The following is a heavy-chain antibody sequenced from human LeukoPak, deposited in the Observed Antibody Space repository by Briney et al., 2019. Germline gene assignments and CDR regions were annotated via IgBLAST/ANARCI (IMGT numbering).Heavy chain of an antibody. Sequence: GRSLRLSCVASGLTFSNYGMHWVRQAPGKGLEWVTEISFDGSNKHYVDSVKGRFTISGDNSKNTLYLQMNSLSAEDTAVYYCAAYHVSHSESGYWGQGTLVTVSS. V-gene: IGHV3-30*03. D-gene: IGHD1-14*01. J-gene: IGHJ4*02. CDR1: GLTFSNYG. CDR3: AAYHVSHSESGY. CDR2: ISFDGSNK.